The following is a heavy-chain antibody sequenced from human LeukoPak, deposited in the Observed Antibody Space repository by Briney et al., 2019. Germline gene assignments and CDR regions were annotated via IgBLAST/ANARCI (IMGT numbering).Heavy chain of an antibody. CDR1: GFTVSTNY. Sequence: GGSLRLSCAASGFTVSTNYMSWVRQAPGKGLEWVSILYSGFTTYYADSVKGRFTISRDNAKNTLYLQMHSLRAEDTAVYYCARAKNYYDISGRSYYYYMDVWGKGTTVTVSS. CDR2: LYSGFTT. D-gene: IGHD3-22*01. CDR3: ARAKNYYDISGRSYYYYMDV. J-gene: IGHJ6*03. V-gene: IGHV3-53*01.